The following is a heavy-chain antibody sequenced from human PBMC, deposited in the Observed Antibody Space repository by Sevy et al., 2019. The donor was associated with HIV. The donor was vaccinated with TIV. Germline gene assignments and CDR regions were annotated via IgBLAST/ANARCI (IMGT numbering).Heavy chain of an antibody. CDR2: LSFGCGKI. D-gene: IGHD2-8*01. CDR1: GFDFSIYS. V-gene: IGHV3-23*01. CDR3: AREGCTKPHDY. Sequence: GGSMRLSCAASGFDFSIYSMSWVRQAPGKGLEWVSTLSFGCGKINYADSVKGRFTISRDNSKSSVYLQMNNMRVEDTAVYYCAREGCTKPHDYWGQETLVTVSS. J-gene: IGHJ4*02.